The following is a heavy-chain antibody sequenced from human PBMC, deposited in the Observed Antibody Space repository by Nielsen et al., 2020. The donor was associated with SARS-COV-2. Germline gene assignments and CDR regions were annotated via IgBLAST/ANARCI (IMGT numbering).Heavy chain of an antibody. Sequence: GESLKISCAASGFTFDDYAMHWVRQAPGKGLEWVAVISYDGSNKYYADSVKGRFTISRDNSKNTLYLQMNSLRAEDTAVYYCARESRFGELLAAFDIWGQGTMVTVSS. D-gene: IGHD3-10*01. J-gene: IGHJ3*02. CDR3: ARESRFGELLAAFDI. CDR1: GFTFDDYA. CDR2: ISYDGSNK. V-gene: IGHV3-30*03.